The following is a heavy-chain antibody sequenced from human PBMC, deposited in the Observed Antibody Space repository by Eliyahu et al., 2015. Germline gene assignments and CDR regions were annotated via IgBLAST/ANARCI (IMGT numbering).Heavy chain of an antibody. CDR1: GXXFXDXF. CDR2: ISSGGDII. CDR3: ARAMTTVTTSYYYGMDV. V-gene: IGHV3-11*01. J-gene: IGHJ6*02. D-gene: IGHD4-11*01. Sequence: QVQLVESGGGLVKPGGSLRLSCXASGXXFXDXFMTWIRQPPGKGLEWVSYISSGGDIIYYADSVKGRFTISRDNADNSLYLQMNSLRAEDTAMYYCARAMTTVTTSYYYGMDVWGQGTTVTVSS.